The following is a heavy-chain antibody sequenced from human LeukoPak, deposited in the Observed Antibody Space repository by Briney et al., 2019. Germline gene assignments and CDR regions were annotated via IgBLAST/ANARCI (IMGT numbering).Heavy chain of an antibody. CDR1: GFTFSSYA. V-gene: IGHV3-30-3*01. J-gene: IGHJ4*02. CDR2: ISYDGSNK. D-gene: IGHD1-26*01. CDR3: ARDPTEWELLNYFDY. Sequence: GRSLRLSCAASGFTFSSYAMHWVRQAPGKGLEWVAVISYDGSNKYYADSVKGRFTISRDNSKNTLYLQMNSLRAEDTAVYYCARDPTEWELLNYFDYWGQGTLVTVSS.